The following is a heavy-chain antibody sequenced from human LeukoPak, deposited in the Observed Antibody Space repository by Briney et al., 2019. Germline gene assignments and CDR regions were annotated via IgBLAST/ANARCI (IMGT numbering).Heavy chain of an antibody. CDR1: GFTFSSYG. CDR3: AKEVHPYDSGTYYFGY. J-gene: IGHJ4*02. Sequence: PGGSLRLSCVGSGFTFSSYGMHWVRQAAGKGLEWVAFIRHDGSNEYYADSVKGRFTVSRDNSKNTLFLQMNSLRVEEMAVYYCAKEVHPYDSGTYYFGYWGRGTLVTVSS. V-gene: IGHV3-30*02. CDR2: IRHDGSNE. D-gene: IGHD3-10*01.